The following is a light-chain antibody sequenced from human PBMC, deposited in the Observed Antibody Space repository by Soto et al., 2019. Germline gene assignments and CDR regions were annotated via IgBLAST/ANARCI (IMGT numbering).Light chain of an antibody. CDR1: KSNIGAGYD. V-gene: IGLV1-40*01. CDR3: QSYDSNLSGSV. J-gene: IGLJ3*02. CDR2: DNN. Sequence: QSVLTQPPSVSGDPGQRVTISCTGSKSNIGAGYDVHWYQQLPGTAPKLLIYDNNNRPSGVPDRFSGSKSGTSASLAITGLQSEDEADYYCQSYDSNLSGSVFGGGTKVTVL.